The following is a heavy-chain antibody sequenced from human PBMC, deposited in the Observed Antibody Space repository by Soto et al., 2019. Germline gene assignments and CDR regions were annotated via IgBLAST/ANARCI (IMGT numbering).Heavy chain of an antibody. CDR2: IYYSGST. D-gene: IGHD2-2*01. V-gene: IGHV4-59*01. J-gene: IGHJ6*03. Sequence: SETLSLTCTVSGGSISSYYWSWIRQPPGKGLEWIGYIYYSGSTNYNPSLKSRVTISVDTSKNQFSLKLSSVTAADTAVYYCARALGYCSSTRCSRDYYYYYMDVWGKGTTVTVSS. CDR3: ARALGYCSSTRCSRDYYYYYMDV. CDR1: GGSISSYY.